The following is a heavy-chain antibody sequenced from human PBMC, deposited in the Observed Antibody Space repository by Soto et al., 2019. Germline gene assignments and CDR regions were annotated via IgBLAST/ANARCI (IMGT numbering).Heavy chain of an antibody. CDR2: ISYDGSNK. J-gene: IGHJ1*01. Sequence: QVQLVESGGGVVQPGRSLRLSCAASGFTFSSYGMHWVRQAPGKGLEWVAVISYDGSNKYYADSVKGRFTISRDNSKNTLYLQINILRAGDTAVYYCAKDQGMATTKYSQHWGQGTLVTVSS. D-gene: IGHD5-12*01. CDR1: GFTFSSYG. V-gene: IGHV3-30*18. CDR3: AKDQGMATTKYSQH.